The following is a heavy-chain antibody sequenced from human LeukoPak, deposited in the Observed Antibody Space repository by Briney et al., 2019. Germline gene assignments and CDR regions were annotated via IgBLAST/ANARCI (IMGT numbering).Heavy chain of an antibody. CDR1: GGSISTYY. Sequence: SETLSLTCTLSGGSISTYYWSWIRQPPGKGLEWIGYIYHRGSTNYNPSLKSRVTISVDTSKSQFSLKLSSVTAADTAVYYCARGGGYASPIGYWGQGALVTVSS. V-gene: IGHV4-59*01. J-gene: IGHJ4*02. CDR3: ARGGGYASPIGY. D-gene: IGHD5-12*01. CDR2: IYHRGST.